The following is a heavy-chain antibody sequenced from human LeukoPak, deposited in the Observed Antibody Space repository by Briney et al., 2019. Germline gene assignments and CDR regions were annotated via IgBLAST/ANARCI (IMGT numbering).Heavy chain of an antibody. CDR2: IYYSGST. D-gene: IGHD3-22*01. Sequence: SETLSLTCSVSGGSLSNSNYYWGWIRQPPGKGLEWIGYIYYSGSTNYNPSLKSRVTISVDTSKNQFSLKLSSVTAADTAVYYCARMYYYDSSGYYGGFDYWGQGTLVTVSS. V-gene: IGHV4-61*05. CDR1: GGSLSNSNYY. CDR3: ARMYYYDSSGYYGGFDY. J-gene: IGHJ4*02.